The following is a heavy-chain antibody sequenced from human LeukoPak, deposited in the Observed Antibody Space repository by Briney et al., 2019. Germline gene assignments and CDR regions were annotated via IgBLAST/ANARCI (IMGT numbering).Heavy chain of an antibody. Sequence: SETLSLTCAVYGGSFSGYYWSWIRQPPGKGLEWIGEINHSGSTNYNPSLKSRVTISVDTSKNQFSLKLSSVTAADTAVYYCARFPRGSREGIDYWGQGTLVTVSS. V-gene: IGHV4-34*01. D-gene: IGHD1-26*01. CDR3: ARFPRGSREGIDY. J-gene: IGHJ4*02. CDR1: GGSFSGYY. CDR2: INHSGST.